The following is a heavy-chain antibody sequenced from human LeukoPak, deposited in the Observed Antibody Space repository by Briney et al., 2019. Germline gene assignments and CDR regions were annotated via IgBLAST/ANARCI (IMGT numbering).Heavy chain of an antibody. D-gene: IGHD5-12*01. J-gene: IGHJ4*02. CDR2: IYYTGNT. CDR1: GGSISNYY. Sequence: SETLSLTCTVSGGSISNYYWSWIRQPPGKGLEWIGYIYYTGNTNYNPSLKSRVTISVDTSKNHFSPKLSSVTAADTAVYYCARDSGTNGGAFDYWGQGTLVTVSS. CDR3: ARDSGTNGGAFDY. V-gene: IGHV4-59*01.